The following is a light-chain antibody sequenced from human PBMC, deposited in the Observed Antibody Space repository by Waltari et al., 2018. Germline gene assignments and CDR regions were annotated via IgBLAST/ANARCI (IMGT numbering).Light chain of an antibody. J-gene: IGKJ3*01. Sequence: SILPSDESKSYLGWYQQKSGQSPKLLIYVASTRESGVPDRFSGSGSGTDFTLTISSLQAEDVAVYYCQQYDSTPFTFGPGTKVDIK. CDR3: QQYDSTPFT. CDR2: VAS. CDR1: SILPSDESKSY. V-gene: IGKV4-1*01.